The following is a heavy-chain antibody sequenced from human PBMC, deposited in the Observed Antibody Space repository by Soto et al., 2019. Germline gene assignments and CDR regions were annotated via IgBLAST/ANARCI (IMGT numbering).Heavy chain of an antibody. CDR1: GYSISSGYY. CDR2: IFESGRT. Sequence: SETLSLTCDVSGYSISSGYYWGWIRQPPGKGLEWIGSIFESGRTDYNLSLRSRVTLSVDTAKNQFSLKLNSVTAADTAMYFCARDSRRGSNYGTFDYWGQGTLVTVSS. V-gene: IGHV4-38-2*02. CDR3: ARDSRRGSNYGTFDY. D-gene: IGHD5-18*01. J-gene: IGHJ4*02.